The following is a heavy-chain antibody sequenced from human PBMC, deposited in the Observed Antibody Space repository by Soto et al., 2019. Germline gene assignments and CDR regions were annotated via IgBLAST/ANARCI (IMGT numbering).Heavy chain of an antibody. V-gene: IGHV4-34*01. CDR2: INHSGST. CDR1: GGSFSGYY. Sequence: PSETLSLTCAVYGGSFSGYYWSWIRQPPGKGLEWIGEINHSGSTNYNPSLKSRVTISVDTSKNQFSLKLSSVTAAGTAVYYCARGPIYYFDYWGQGTLVTVSS. D-gene: IGHD3-3*02. J-gene: IGHJ4*02. CDR3: ARGPIYYFDY.